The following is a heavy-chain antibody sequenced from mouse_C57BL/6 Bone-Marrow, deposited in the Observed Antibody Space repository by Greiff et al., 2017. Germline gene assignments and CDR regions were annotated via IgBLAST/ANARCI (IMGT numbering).Heavy chain of an antibody. V-gene: IGHV1-82*01. D-gene: IGHD2-4*01. CDR1: GYAFSSSW. Sequence: QVQLQQSGPELVKPGASVKISCKASGYAFSSSWMNWVKQRPGKCLEWIGRIYPGDGDNNYNGKFKGKATLTADTSASTAYMQLSSLTSDDSAAYFCTRCPRYYDYDVGFAYWDQGTLVTVTA. J-gene: IGHJ3*01. CDR3: TRCPRYYDYDVGFAY. CDR2: IYPGDGDN.